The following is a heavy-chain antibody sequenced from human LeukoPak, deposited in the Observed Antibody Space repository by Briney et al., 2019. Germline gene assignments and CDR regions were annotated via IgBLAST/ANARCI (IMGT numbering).Heavy chain of an antibody. CDR1: GFTFSDYY. J-gene: IGHJ4*03. D-gene: IGHD6-6*01. CDR2: ISSSGSTI. CDR3: ARDPSIAAQRWKYYFDY. V-gene: IGHV3-11*01. Sequence: GGSLRLSCAASGFTFSDYYMSWIRQAPGKGLEWVSYISSSGSTIYYVDSVKGRFTISRDNAKNSLYLQMNSLRAEDTAVYYCARDPSIAAQRWKYYFDYWGKGTTVTVSS.